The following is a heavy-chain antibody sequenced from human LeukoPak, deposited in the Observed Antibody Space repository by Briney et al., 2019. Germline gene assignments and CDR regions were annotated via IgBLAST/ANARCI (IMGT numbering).Heavy chain of an antibody. CDR3: AKDGDGYHK. V-gene: IGHV3-7*01. CDR1: GFTFSRDW. J-gene: IGHJ4*02. Sequence: PGGSLRLSCVASGFTFSRDWMSWVRQAPGKGLEWVANIKEDGSAQYYADSVRGRFTISRDNTKNSLYLQMNSLTAEDTAMYYCAKDGDGYHKWGQGALVTVSS. D-gene: IGHD3-9*01. CDR2: IKEDGSAQ.